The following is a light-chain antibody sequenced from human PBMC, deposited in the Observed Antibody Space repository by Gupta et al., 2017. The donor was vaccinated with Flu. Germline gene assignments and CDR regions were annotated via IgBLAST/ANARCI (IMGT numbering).Light chain of an antibody. V-gene: IGKV1-39*01. CDR2: AAS. Sequence: DKVTITCRASQTISRYLNWYQQKPGKVPKLLIYAASSLRSGVPPRFSGSGSGTDFTLTISSLQPEDSAFYYRQQSYSTPMYSFGQGTKLEIK. J-gene: IGKJ2*01. CDR3: QQSYSTPMYS. CDR1: QTISRY.